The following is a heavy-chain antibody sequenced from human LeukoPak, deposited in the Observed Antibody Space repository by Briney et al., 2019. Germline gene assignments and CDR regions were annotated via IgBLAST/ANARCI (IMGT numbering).Heavy chain of an antibody. CDR3: ARHEGIPTVYGMAV. CDR1: GGSISSSSYY. CDR2: IYYSGST. D-gene: IGHD4-17*01. V-gene: IGHV4-39*01. J-gene: IGHJ6*02. Sequence: PSETLSLTCTVSGGSISSSSYYWGWIRQPPGKGLEWIGSIYYSGSTYYNPSLKSRVTISVDTSKNQFSLKLSSVTAADTAVYYCARHEGIPTVYGMAVWGQGTTVTVSS.